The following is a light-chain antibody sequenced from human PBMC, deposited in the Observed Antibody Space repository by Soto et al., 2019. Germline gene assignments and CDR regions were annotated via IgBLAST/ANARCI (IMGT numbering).Light chain of an antibody. J-gene: IGKJ1*01. CDR1: QTINTY. V-gene: IGKV1-39*01. CDR2: AAS. CDR3: QQSYRTPQT. Sequence: DIQMTQSPSSLSASVGDRVTITCRASQTINTYLNWYQQKPGKAPKLLIFAASSLQSGVPSRFSGSGSETDFTLTISSLQPEDFSTYYCQQSYRTPQTFGQGTKVDIK.